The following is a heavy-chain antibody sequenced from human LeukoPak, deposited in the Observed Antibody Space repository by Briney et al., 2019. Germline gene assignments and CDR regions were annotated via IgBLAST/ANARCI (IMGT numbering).Heavy chain of an antibody. V-gene: IGHV1-69*13. Sequence: ASVKVSCKASGGTFSSYAISWVRQAPGQGLEWMGGIIPIFGTANYAQKFQGRVTITADESTSTAYMELSSLRSEDTAVYYCARAGRGYSGYVPFDYWGRGALVTVSS. J-gene: IGHJ4*02. CDR3: ARAGRGYSGYVPFDY. CDR1: GGTFSSYA. D-gene: IGHD5-12*01. CDR2: IIPIFGTA.